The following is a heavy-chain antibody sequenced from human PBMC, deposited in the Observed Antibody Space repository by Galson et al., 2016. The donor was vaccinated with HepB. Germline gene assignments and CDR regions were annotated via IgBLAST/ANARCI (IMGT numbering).Heavy chain of an antibody. CDR2: IDWDDNR. CDR3: ARIPRGDYYFEY. CDR1: GFSLTTSGMR. Sequence: PALVKPTQTLTLTCTFSGFSLTTSGMRVSWIRQPPGKALEWLARIDWDDNRFYSTSLKTRLTISKDSSKNQVVLTMANMDPVDTATYYCARIPRGDYYFEYWGQGTLVTVSS. D-gene: IGHD3-16*01. V-gene: IGHV2-70*04. J-gene: IGHJ4*02.